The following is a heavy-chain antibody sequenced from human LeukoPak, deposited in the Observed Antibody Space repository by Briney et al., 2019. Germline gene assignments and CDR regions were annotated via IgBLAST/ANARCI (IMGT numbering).Heavy chain of an antibody. D-gene: IGHD4-17*01. J-gene: IGHJ6*02. CDR1: GYTFTSYG. CDR2: ISAYNGNT. V-gene: IGHV1-18*01. CDR3: ARCPFVDYELDYYYGMDV. Sequence: GAPVKVSCKASGYTFTSYGISWVRQAPGQGLEWMGWISAYNGNTNYAQKLQGRVTMTTDTSTSTAYMELRSLRSDDTAVYYCARCPFVDYELDYYYGMDVWGQGTTVTVSS.